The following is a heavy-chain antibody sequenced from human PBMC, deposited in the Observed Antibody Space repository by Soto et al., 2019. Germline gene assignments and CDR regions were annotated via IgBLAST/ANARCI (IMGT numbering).Heavy chain of an antibody. CDR1: GGSISNYY. V-gene: IGHV4-59*08. Sequence: PSETLSLTCTVSGGSISNYYWSWIRQPPGKGLEWIGNIYYSGSTNYNPSLKSRVTISVDTSKNQLSLKLSSVTAADTAVYYCARRYGYYFDYWGQGTLVTVSS. D-gene: IGHD4-17*01. CDR3: ARRYGYYFDY. J-gene: IGHJ4*02. CDR2: IYYSGST.